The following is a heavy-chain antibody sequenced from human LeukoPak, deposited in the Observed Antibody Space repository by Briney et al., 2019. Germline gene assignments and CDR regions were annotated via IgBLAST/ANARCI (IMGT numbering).Heavy chain of an antibody. Sequence: GGSRRLSCTPSGLILGVYAMRCVRHAPGEGREWVGFIRSKAYGGITEYAEAVKGRFNISRDDSKSIAYMQMNRLKTEDTAVYYCTRDFRDYYDSSSYFDYWGQGTLVTVSS. CDR2: IRSKAYGGIT. CDR1: GLILGVYA. D-gene: IGHD3-22*01. J-gene: IGHJ4*02. CDR3: TRDFRDYYDSSSYFDY. V-gene: IGHV3-49*04.